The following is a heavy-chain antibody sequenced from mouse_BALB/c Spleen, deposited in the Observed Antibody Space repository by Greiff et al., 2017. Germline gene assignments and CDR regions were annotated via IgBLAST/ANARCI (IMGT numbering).Heavy chain of an antibody. CDR2: IWSGGST. Sequence: QVQLQQSGPGLVQPSQSLSITCTVSGFSLTSYGVHWVRQSPGKGLEWLGVIWSGGSTDYNAAFISRLSISKDNSKSQVFFKMNSLQANDTAIYYCARNRYYGSPYAMDYWGQGTSVTVSS. D-gene: IGHD1-1*01. J-gene: IGHJ4*01. V-gene: IGHV2-2*02. CDR1: GFSLTSYG. CDR3: ARNRYYGSPYAMDY.